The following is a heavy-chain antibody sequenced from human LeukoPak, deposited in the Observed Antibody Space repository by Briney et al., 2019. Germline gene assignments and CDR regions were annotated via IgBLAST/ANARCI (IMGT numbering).Heavy chain of an antibody. Sequence: GGSLRLSCTASGFTFTTYWMAWVRQAPGKGLEWVANIKQDGSEAYYAESVRGRFNISRDNAKNSLYLQMNSLRAEDTSVYYCSNGIYDKSYWGQGTLVTVSS. D-gene: IGHD3-22*01. CDR3: SNGIYDKSY. J-gene: IGHJ4*02. CDR1: GFTFTTYW. CDR2: IKQDGSEA. V-gene: IGHV3-7*01.